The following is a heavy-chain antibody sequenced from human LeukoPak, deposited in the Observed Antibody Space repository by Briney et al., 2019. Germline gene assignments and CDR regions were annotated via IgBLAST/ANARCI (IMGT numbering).Heavy chain of an antibody. CDR1: RFSFSTYG. CDR2: ISYDGGTK. D-gene: IGHD5-18*01. V-gene: IGHV3-30*03. J-gene: IGHJ4*02. Sequence: PGGSLRLSCAASRFSFSTYGMHWVRQAPGKGLEWVALISYDGGTKYYADSVKGRFTISRDNSKNTLYLQMNSLRAEDTAVYYCAPGYYYFDYWGQGTLVTVSS. CDR3: APGYYYFDY.